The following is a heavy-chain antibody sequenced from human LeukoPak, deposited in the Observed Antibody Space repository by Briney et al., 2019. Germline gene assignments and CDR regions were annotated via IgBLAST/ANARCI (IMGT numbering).Heavy chain of an antibody. Sequence: SETLSLTCTVSGDSISSSYWSWIRQPPGKGLEWIGYVSHTGSTDYSPSLKTRLTISVDKSKNQFSLKLSSVTAADTAVYYCARDYDSSGYLPWGQGTLVTVSS. CDR2: VSHTGST. J-gene: IGHJ5*02. V-gene: IGHV4-59*12. CDR3: ARDYDSSGYLP. D-gene: IGHD3-22*01. CDR1: GDSISSSY.